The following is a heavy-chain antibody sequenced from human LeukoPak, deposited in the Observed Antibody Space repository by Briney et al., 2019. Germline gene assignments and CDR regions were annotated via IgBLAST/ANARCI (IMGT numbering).Heavy chain of an antibody. D-gene: IGHD6-19*01. CDR3: ARFATGGLYYFDY. CDR2: IYYSGST. V-gene: IGHV4-59*01. J-gene: IGHJ4*02. CDR1: GGSISSYY. Sequence: PSETLSLTCTVSGGSISSYYWSWIRQPPGKGLEWIGYIYYSGSTNYNPSLKSRVTISVDTSKNQFSLKLSSVTAADTAVYYCARFATGGLYYFDYWGQGTLVIVSS.